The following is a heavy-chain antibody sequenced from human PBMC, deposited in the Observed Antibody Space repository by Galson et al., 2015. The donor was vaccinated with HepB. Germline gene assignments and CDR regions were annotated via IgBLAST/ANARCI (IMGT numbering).Heavy chain of an antibody. CDR3: ARDDYYGSGSYYNFVY. D-gene: IGHD3-10*01. V-gene: IGHV4-39*01. J-gene: IGHJ4*02. CDR1: GGSISSSSYY. Sequence: ETLSLTCTVSGGSISSSSYYWGWIRQPPGKGLEWIGSIYYSGSTYYNPSLKSRVTISVDTSKNQFSLKLSSVTAADTAVYYCARDDYYGSGSYYNFVYWGQGTLVTVSS. CDR2: IYYSGST.